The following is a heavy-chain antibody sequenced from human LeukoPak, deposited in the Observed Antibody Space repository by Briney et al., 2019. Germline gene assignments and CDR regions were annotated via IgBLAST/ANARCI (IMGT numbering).Heavy chain of an antibody. D-gene: IGHD2-15*01. Sequence: GGSLRLSCAGSGFTRSSHWMHWVRQAQGKGLVGGSRINSDGRNTNYADSVKGGFTISRDNAENTLYLQMNSLRVEDTAVYYCTRRVSATRWFDPWGQGTLVTASS. CDR2: INSDGRNT. V-gene: IGHV3-74*01. CDR3: TRRVSATRWFDP. CDR1: GFTRSSHW. J-gene: IGHJ5*02.